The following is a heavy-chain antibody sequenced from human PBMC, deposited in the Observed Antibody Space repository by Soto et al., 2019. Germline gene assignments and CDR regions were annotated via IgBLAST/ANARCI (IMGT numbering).Heavy chain of an antibody. D-gene: IGHD3-10*01. V-gene: IGHV4-34*01. Sequence: QVQLQQWGAGLLKPSETLSLTCAVSGGSLTGYYWGWIRQPPGKGLEWIGQLNHGGSPNYKPSLRSRVTISLDTSKNQFSLRLTSVTAADTAVYYGARGYLFLGFDSWGQGSLVTVSS. J-gene: IGHJ4*02. CDR3: ARGYLFLGFDS. CDR1: GGSLTGYY. CDR2: LNHGGSP.